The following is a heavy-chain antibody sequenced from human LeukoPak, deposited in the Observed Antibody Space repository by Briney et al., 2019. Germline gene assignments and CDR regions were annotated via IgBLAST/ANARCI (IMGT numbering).Heavy chain of an antibody. CDR2: IYYSGST. D-gene: IGHD3-10*01. V-gene: IGHV4-39*01. Sequence: TETLSLTCTVSGGSNSSSSYYWGWIRQPPGKGLEWIGSIYYSGSTYYNPSLKSRVTISVDTSKNQFSLKLSSVTAADTAVYYCARHHRVWFGELLFFDYWGQGTLVTVSS. J-gene: IGHJ4*02. CDR1: GGSNSSSSYY. CDR3: ARHHRVWFGELLFFDY.